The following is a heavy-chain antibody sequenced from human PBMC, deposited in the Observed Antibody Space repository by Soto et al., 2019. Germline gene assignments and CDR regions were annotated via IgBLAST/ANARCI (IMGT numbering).Heavy chain of an antibody. D-gene: IGHD3-9*01. CDR2: INPNSGGT. Sequence: GASVKVSCKASGYTFTGYYIHCVRQALGQGLEWMGWINPNSGGTNYAQKFQGWVTMTRDTSISTAYMELSRLRSDDTAVYYCERAGATGSDNWFDPWGRGTLVTVSS. CDR1: GYTFTGYY. J-gene: IGHJ5*02. V-gene: IGHV1-2*04. CDR3: ERAGATGSDNWFDP.